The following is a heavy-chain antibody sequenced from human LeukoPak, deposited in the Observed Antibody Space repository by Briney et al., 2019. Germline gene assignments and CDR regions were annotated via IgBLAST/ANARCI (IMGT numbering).Heavy chain of an antibody. V-gene: IGHV1-2*02. D-gene: IGHD1-1*01. CDR2: INPNSGGT. CDR1: GYTFTGYY. CDR3: ASNEANYYYYYMDV. J-gene: IGHJ6*03. Sequence: ASVKVSCKASGYTFTGYYMHWVRQAPGQGLEWMGWINPNSGGTNYAQKFQGRVTMTRDTSISTAYMELSRLRSDDTAVYYCASNEANYYYYYMDVWGKGTTATISS.